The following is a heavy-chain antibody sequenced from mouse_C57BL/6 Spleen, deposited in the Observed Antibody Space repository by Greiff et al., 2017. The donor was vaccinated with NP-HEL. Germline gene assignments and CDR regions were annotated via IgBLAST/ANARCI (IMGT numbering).Heavy chain of an antibody. CDR3: ARGYYGSSAVGFAY. Sequence: EVQLQQSGPELVKPGASVKIPCKASGYTFTDYNMDWVKQSHGKSLEWIGDINPNNGGTIYNQKFKGKATLTVDKSSSTAYMELRSLTSEDTAVYYCARGYYGSSAVGFAYWGQGTLVTVSA. V-gene: IGHV1-18*01. CDR2: INPNNGGT. D-gene: IGHD1-1*01. CDR1: GYTFTDYN. J-gene: IGHJ3*01.